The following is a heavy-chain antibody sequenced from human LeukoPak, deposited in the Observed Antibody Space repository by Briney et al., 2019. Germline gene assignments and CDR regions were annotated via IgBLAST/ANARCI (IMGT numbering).Heavy chain of an antibody. CDR1: GFTFSSYA. CDR2: ISGSGGST. CDR3: AKRYFCGTSCAFEPYYFDY. V-gene: IGHV3-23*01. J-gene: IGHJ4*02. Sequence: GGSLRLSCAASGFTFSSYAMSWVRQAPGKGLEWVSAISGSGGSTYYADSVKGRFTISRDNSKNTLYLQMNSLRAEDTAVYYCAKRYFCGTSCAFEPYYFDYWGQGTLVTVSS. D-gene: IGHD2-2*01.